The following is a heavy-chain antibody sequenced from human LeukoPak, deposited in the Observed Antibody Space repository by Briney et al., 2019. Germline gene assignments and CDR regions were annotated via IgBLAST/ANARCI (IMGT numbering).Heavy chain of an antibody. Sequence: SETLSLTCAVYGGSFSGYYWSWIRQPPGKGLEWIGEINHSGSTNYNPSLKSRVTISVDTSKNQFSLKLSSVTAADTAVYYCARYPSYYYGSGSRDYWGQGTLVTVSS. CDR2: INHSGST. V-gene: IGHV4-34*01. J-gene: IGHJ4*02. CDR1: GGSFSGYY. D-gene: IGHD3-10*01. CDR3: ARYPSYYYGSGSRDY.